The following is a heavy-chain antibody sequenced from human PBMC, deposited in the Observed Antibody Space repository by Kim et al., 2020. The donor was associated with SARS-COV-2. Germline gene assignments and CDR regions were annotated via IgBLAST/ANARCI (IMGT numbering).Heavy chain of an antibody. J-gene: IGHJ4*02. D-gene: IGHD3-10*01. CDR2: INHSGST. CDR1: GGSFSGYY. Sequence: SETLSLTCAVYGGSFSGYYWSWIRQPPGKGLEWIGEINHSGSTNYNPSLKSRVTISVDTSKNQFSLKLSSVTAADTAVYYCASSEVVRGAFFDYWGQGTLVTVSS. V-gene: IGHV4-34*01. CDR3: ASSEVVRGAFFDY.